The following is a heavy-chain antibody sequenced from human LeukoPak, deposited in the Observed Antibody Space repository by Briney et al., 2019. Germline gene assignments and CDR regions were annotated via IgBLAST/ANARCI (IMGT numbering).Heavy chain of an antibody. J-gene: IGHJ3*02. CDR1: GYTFTGYY. V-gene: IGHV1-2*02. CDR2: ISPNSGGT. Sequence: GASVKVSCKASGYTFTGYYMHWVRQAPGQGLEWMGWISPNSGGTNYAQKFQGRVTMTRDTSISTAYMELSRLRSDDTAVYYCARATEPFYSSSWSTHEWGFDIWGQGTMVTVSS. D-gene: IGHD6-13*01. CDR3: ARATEPFYSSSWSTHEWGFDI.